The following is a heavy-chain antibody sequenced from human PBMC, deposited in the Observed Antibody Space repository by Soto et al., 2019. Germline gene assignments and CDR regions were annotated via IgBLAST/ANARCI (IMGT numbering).Heavy chain of an antibody. CDR1: GFTFDDYA. CDR2: ISWNSGSI. CDR3: AKAKAVPAAITYYYYYYMDV. J-gene: IGHJ6*03. D-gene: IGHD2-2*01. Sequence: GGSLRLSCAASGFTFDDYAMHWVRQAPGKGLEWVSGISWNSGSIGYADSVKGRFTISRDNAKNSLYLQMNSLRAEDTALYYCAKAKAVPAAITYYYYYYMDVWGKGTTVTVSS. V-gene: IGHV3-9*01.